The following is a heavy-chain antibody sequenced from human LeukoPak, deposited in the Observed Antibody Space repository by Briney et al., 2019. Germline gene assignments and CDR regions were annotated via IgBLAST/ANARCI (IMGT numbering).Heavy chain of an antibody. CDR2: INPNSGGT. CDR3: ARDILTGYPPYGMDV. Sequence: GASVKVSCKASGYTFTGYYMHWVRQAPGQGLEWMGWINPNSGGTNYAQKFQGWVTMTRDTSISTAYMELSRLRSDDTAVYYCARDILTGYPPYGMDVWGQGTTVTVSS. J-gene: IGHJ6*02. V-gene: IGHV1-2*04. CDR1: GYTFTGYY. D-gene: IGHD3-9*01.